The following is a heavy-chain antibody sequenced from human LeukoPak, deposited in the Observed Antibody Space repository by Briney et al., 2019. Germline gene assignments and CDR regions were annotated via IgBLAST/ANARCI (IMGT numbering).Heavy chain of an antibody. D-gene: IGHD3-22*01. Sequence: GESLKISCKGSGYVFTNYWLSWVRQMPGKGLEWMGRIHPSDAYTNYSPSFQGHLPISTDKSISTASLPWSSLKPSDPAVYYCGRDDSSRYDYWGQGTLVTVSS. V-gene: IGHV5-10-1*01. CDR1: GYVFTNYW. J-gene: IGHJ4*02. CDR3: GRDDSSRYDY. CDR2: IHPSDAYT.